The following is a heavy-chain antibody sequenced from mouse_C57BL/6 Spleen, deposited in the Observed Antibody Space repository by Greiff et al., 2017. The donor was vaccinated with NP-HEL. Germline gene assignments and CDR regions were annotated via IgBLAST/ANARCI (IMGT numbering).Heavy chain of an antibody. Sequence: VQLQQSGAELVMPGASVKLSCKASGYTFTSYWMHWVKQRPGQGLEWIGEIDPSDSYTNYNQKFKGKSTLTVDKSSSTAYMQLSSLTSEDSAVYYCAVWTRFAYWGQGTLVTVSA. D-gene: IGHD2-10*02. CDR3: AVWTRFAY. J-gene: IGHJ3*01. V-gene: IGHV1-69*01. CDR1: GYTFTSYW. CDR2: IDPSDSYT.